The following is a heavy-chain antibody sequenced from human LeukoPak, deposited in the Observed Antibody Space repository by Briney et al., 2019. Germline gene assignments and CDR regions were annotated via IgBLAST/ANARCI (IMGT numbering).Heavy chain of an antibody. J-gene: IGHJ4*02. CDR3: ASPEGD. V-gene: IGHV4-59*08. CDR2: IYNSETP. Sequence: PSETLSLTCTVSGGSITGNYWSWSRQPPGKGLEWIGYIYNSETPNYNPSLKSRVTISIDTSKNQFSLKLSSVTAAATAVYYCASPEGDWGQGILVTVSS. CDR1: GGSITGNY.